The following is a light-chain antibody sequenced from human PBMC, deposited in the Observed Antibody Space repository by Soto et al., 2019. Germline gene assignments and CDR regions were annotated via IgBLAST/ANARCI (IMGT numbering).Light chain of an antibody. V-gene: IGKV1-39*01. CDR2: DAS. CDR1: QDISNY. J-gene: IGKJ3*01. Sequence: DIQMTQSPSSLSASVGDRVTITCQASQDISNYLNWYQQKLGKAPKLLIYDASKLEPGVPSRFSGSGSGTDFTLTISSLHPEDFATYYCQQSYSTLTFGPGTKVDIK. CDR3: QQSYSTLT.